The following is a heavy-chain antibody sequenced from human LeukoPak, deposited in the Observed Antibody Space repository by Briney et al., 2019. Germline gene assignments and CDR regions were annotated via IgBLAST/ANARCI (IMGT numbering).Heavy chain of an antibody. CDR2: INHSGST. Sequence: SETLSLTCAVYGGSFSGYYWSWLRQPPGKGLEWIGEINHSGSTNYNPSLKSRVTISVDTSKNQFSLKLSSVTAADTAVYYCARHGRDYGDYINWFHPWGQGTLVTVSS. D-gene: IGHD4-17*01. V-gene: IGHV4-34*01. CDR1: GGSFSGYY. CDR3: ARHGRDYGDYINWFHP. J-gene: IGHJ5*02.